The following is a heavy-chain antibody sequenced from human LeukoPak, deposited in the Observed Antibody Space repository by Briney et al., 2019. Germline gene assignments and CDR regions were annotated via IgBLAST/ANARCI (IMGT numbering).Heavy chain of an antibody. CDR1: GFTFSDYY. CDR3: ASHAMVRGVISLYYYMDV. J-gene: IGHJ6*03. Sequence: GGSLRLACAASGFTFSDYYMSWIRQAPGKGLEWISYISHRVSDVQYADSVKGRFTISRDNARNSLYLQMNGLRAEDTAVYYCASHAMVRGVISLYYYMDVWGKGTTVTVSS. CDR2: ISHRVSDV. D-gene: IGHD3-10*01. V-gene: IGHV3-11*01.